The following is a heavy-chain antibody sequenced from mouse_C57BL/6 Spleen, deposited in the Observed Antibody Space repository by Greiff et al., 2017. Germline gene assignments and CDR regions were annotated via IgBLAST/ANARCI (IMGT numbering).Heavy chain of an antibody. V-gene: IGHV5-4*01. CDR3: ARDDYDDY. CDR1: GFTFSSYA. J-gene: IGHJ2*01. D-gene: IGHD2-4*01. Sequence: EVKVVESGGGLVKPGGSLKLSCAASGFTFSSYAMSWVRQTPETRLEWVATISDGGSYTYYPDNVKGRFTIARDNAKNHLYLQMSHLKSVDTAMYYCARDDYDDYWGQGTTLTVSS. CDR2: ISDGGSYT.